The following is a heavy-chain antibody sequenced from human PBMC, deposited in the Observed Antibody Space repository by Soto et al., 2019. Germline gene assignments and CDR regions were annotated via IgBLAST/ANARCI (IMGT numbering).Heavy chain of an antibody. D-gene: IGHD2-15*01. J-gene: IGHJ6*02. CDR1: GGSFSGYY. V-gene: IGHV4-34*01. Sequence: SETLSLTCAVYGGSFSGYYWSWIRQPPGKGLEWIGEINHSGSTNYNPSLKSRVTISVDTSKNQFSLKLSSVTAADTAVYYCARTLYGYCSGGSCYPAYYYYYGMDVWGQGTTVTVSS. CDR2: INHSGST. CDR3: ARTLYGYCSGGSCYPAYYYYYGMDV.